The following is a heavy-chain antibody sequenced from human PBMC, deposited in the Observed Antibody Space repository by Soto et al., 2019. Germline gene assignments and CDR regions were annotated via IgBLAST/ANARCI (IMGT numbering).Heavy chain of an antibody. CDR3: ARRPHITMVRGVPTYYYYYMDV. Sequence: ASETLSLTCAVYGGSFSGYYWSWIRQPPGKGLEWIGEINHSGSTNYNPSLKSRVTISVDTSKSQFSLKLSSVTAADTAVYYCARRPHITMVRGVPTYYYYYMDVWGKGTTVTVSS. D-gene: IGHD3-10*01. V-gene: IGHV4-34*01. J-gene: IGHJ6*03. CDR1: GGSFSGYY. CDR2: INHSGST.